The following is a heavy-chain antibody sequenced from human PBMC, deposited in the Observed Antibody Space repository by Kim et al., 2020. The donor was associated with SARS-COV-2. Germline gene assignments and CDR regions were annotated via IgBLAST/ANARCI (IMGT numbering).Heavy chain of an antibody. Sequence: SETLSLTCTVSGGSISSSSYYWGWIRQPPGKGLEWIGSIYYSGSTYYNPSLKSRVTISVDTSKNQFSLKLSSVTAADTAVYYCASWVIRSYYYYGMDVWGQRTTVTLSS. CDR2: IYYSGST. CDR3: ASWVIRSYYYYGMDV. J-gene: IGHJ6*02. V-gene: IGHV4-39*01. CDR1: GGSISSSSYY. D-gene: IGHD3-22*01.